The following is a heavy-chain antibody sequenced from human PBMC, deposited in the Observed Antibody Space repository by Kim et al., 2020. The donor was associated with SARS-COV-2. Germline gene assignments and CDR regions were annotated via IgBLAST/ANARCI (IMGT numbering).Heavy chain of an antibody. CDR1: GFTFSSYA. V-gene: IGHV3-23*01. Sequence: GGSLRLSCAASGFTFSSYAMSWVRQAPGKGLEWVSAISGSGGSTYYADSVKGRFTISGDNSKNTLYLQMNSLRAEDTAVYYCAKDPADSYYDILTGYFRWYYGMDVWGQGTTVTVSS. CDR2: ISGSGGST. J-gene: IGHJ6*02. D-gene: IGHD3-9*01. CDR3: AKDPADSYYDILTGYFRWYYGMDV.